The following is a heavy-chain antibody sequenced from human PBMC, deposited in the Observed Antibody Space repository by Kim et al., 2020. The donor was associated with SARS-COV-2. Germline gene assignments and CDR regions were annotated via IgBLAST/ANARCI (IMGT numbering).Heavy chain of an antibody. CDR1: GYSFTSYW. J-gene: IGHJ6*02. V-gene: IGHV5-51*01. CDR3: ARQGPGDCSGGSCYSPYYYYGMDV. D-gene: IGHD2-15*01. CDR2: IYPGDSDT. Sequence: GESLKIYCKGSGYSFTSYWIGWVRQMPGKGLEWMGIIYPGDSDTRYSPSFQGQVTISADKSISTAYLQWSSLKASDTAMYYCARQGPGDCSGGSCYSPYYYYGMDVWGQGTTVTVSS.